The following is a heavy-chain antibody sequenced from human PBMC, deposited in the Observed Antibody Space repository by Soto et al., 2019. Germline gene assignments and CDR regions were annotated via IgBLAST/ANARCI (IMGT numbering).Heavy chain of an antibody. D-gene: IGHD3-10*01. CDR3: ARQDYYGSGSYYWGYNDI. J-gene: IGHJ3*02. Sequence: QVQLQESGPGLVKPSETLSLTCTVSGGSISSYYWSWIRQPPGKGLEWIGYIYYSGSTNYNPSLKRRVTISVDTSKTQFSLKLSSVTAADTAVYYCARQDYYGSGSYYWGYNDIWGQGTMVTVSS. CDR1: GGSISSYY. V-gene: IGHV4-59*08. CDR2: IYYSGST.